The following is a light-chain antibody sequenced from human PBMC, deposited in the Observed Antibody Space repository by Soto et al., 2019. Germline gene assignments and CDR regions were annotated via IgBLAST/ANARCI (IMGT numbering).Light chain of an antibody. CDR1: QSVSSSY. CDR3: QQYGSSLLT. J-gene: IGKJ4*01. CDR2: GAS. Sequence: ILLTQSPGTLSLSPGERATLSCRASQSVSSSYLGWYQQKPGQAPRLLIYGASSRATGIPDRFSGSGSGTDFTLTISRLEPEDFAVYYCQQYGSSLLTFGGGTKV. V-gene: IGKV3-20*01.